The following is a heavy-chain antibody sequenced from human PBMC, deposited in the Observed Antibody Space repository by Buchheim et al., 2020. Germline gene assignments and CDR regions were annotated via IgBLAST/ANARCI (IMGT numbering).Heavy chain of an antibody. Sequence: QLQLQESGPGLVKPSETLSLTCTVYGGSISSSSYYWGWIRQPPGKGLEWIGTIYYSGSTYYNPSLKSRVTILVDKSKNPFSLKLSSVTAADTAVYYCARLWSSSGYTDYWGQGTL. CDR1: GGSISSSSYY. CDR2: IYYSGST. J-gene: IGHJ4*02. CDR3: ARLWSSSGYTDY. V-gene: IGHV4-39*07. D-gene: IGHD3-22*01.